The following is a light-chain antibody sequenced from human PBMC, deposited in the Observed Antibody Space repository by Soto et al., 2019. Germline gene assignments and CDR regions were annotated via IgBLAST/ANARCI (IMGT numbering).Light chain of an antibody. J-gene: IGLJ1*01. V-gene: IGLV1-40*01. CDR3: LSYDSSLSAFYV. CDR1: SSNIGAGSD. Sequence: QSVLTQPPSVSGAPGQRVTISCTGSSSNIGAGSDVHWYQQLPRTAPKLLIFTNVNRPSGVPDRFSGSKSGTSDSLAITGLQAEDEADYYCLSYDSSLSAFYVFGTGTKLTVL. CDR2: TNV.